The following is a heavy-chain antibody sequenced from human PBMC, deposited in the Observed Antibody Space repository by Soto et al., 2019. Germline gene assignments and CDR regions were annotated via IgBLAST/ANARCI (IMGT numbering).Heavy chain of an antibody. Sequence: QVQLVQSGAEVKKPGSSVKVSCKASGDTFSSYTISWVRQAPGQGLEWMGRIIPILDIANYAQKFQGRVTITADKTTSTAYMELSSLRTEDTAVYYCAAGGHGAFDIRGQGTMVTVSS. V-gene: IGHV1-69*02. D-gene: IGHD1-26*01. J-gene: IGHJ3*02. CDR3: AAGGHGAFDI. CDR2: IIPILDIA. CDR1: GDTFSSYT.